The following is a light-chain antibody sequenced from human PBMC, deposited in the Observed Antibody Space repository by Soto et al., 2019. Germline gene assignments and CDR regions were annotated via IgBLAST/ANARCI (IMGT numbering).Light chain of an antibody. J-gene: IGKJ5*01. CDR2: GAF. V-gene: IGKV3-11*01. Sequence: PGERGTLSCRASPSVTNFLAWYQQKPGQAPRLLIYGAFNRATGIPARFSGSGSGTDFTLTISSLEPEDSAIYYCQQRNIWPPVTFGQGTRLEIK. CDR1: PSVTNF. CDR3: QQRNIWPPVT.